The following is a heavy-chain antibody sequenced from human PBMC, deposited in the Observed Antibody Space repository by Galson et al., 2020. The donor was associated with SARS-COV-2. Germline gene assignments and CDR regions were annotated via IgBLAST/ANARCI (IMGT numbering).Heavy chain of an antibody. Sequence: ASVKDSCKVSGYTLTEFSMHCVRQAPGKGLEWMGGFDPEAGETIYAQKYQGRVTITEDASTDTAYMELGSLRSEDTAVYYCSTASLVPAAPSWFDPWGQGTLVTVSS. CDR2: FDPEAGET. V-gene: IGHV1-24*01. CDR3: STASLVPAAPSWFDP. CDR1: GYTLTEFS. J-gene: IGHJ5*02. D-gene: IGHD2-2*01.